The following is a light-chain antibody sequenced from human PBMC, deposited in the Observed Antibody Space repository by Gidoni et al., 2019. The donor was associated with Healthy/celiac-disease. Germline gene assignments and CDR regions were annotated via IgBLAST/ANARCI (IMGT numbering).Light chain of an antibody. CDR2: AAS. CDR1: QSISSY. V-gene: IGKV1-39*01. J-gene: IGKJ1*01. Sequence: DIQLTQSPSSLSASVGDRVTITCRASQSISSYLNGYQQKPGKAPKRLIYAASSLQSGAPSRFSGSGSGTDFTLTISSRQPEDFATYYCQQSYSTPPWTFGQGTKVEIK. CDR3: QQSYSTPPWT.